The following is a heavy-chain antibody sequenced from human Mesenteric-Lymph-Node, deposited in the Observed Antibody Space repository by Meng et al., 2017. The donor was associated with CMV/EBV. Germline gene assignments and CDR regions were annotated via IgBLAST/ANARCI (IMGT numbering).Heavy chain of an antibody. CDR3: ARDLRVGSVDGDYGFDY. CDR2: ISYSGST. CDR1: GGSISSSSYY. D-gene: IGHD4-17*01. V-gene: IGHV4-39*07. J-gene: IGHJ4*02. Sequence: SETLSLTCTVSGGSISSSSYYWGWIRQPPGKGLEWIGSISYSGSTYDNPSLKSRVSISVDTSNNQFSLKLISVTAADTAVYYCARDLRVGSVDGDYGFDYWGQGTLVTVSS.